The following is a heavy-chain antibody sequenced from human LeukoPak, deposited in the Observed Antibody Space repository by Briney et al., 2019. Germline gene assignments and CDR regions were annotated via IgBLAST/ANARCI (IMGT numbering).Heavy chain of an antibody. CDR3: AREDGTFEY. J-gene: IGHJ4*02. Sequence: GGSLRLSCAASGFTSSNYWMNWIRQAPGKGLEWVANIKPDGIEKHSVDSVKGRFIISRDNAKNLLFLQMNSLRAEDTAVYYCAREDGTFEYWGQGTLVTVSS. CDR1: GFTSSNYW. CDR2: IKPDGIEK. D-gene: IGHD5-24*01. V-gene: IGHV3-7*03.